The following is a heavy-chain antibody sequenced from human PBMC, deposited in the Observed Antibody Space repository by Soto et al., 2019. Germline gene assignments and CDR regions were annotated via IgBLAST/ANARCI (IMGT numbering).Heavy chain of an antibody. D-gene: IGHD3-3*01. Sequence: SETLSLTCTVSGGSITGYFWSWIRQPPGRGLEWIGYIYYAGNTLYTPSLNTRVTISVDTSKSQFSLKLSSMTAADTAIYYCARASSTIVGDPYFDIWGPGTMVTVSS. CDR3: ARASSTIVGDPYFDI. V-gene: IGHV4-59*01. CDR2: IYYAGNT. J-gene: IGHJ3*02. CDR1: GGSITGYF.